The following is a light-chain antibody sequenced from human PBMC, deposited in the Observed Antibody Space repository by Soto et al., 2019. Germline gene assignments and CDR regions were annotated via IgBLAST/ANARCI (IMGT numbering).Light chain of an antibody. CDR1: QSVSSN. CDR2: GAS. CDR3: QQYNNWTQT. J-gene: IGKJ1*01. Sequence: EIVLTQSPATLSVFPGERATLSCRASQSVSSNLAWYQQKPGQDPRLLIYGASTRATGIPARFSGSGSGTEFNLTISRLQSEDFAVYYCQQYNNWTQTFGQGTKLDI. V-gene: IGKV3-15*01.